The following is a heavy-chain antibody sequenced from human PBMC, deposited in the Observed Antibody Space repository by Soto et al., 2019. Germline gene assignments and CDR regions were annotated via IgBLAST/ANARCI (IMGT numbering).Heavy chain of an antibody. V-gene: IGHV3-21*01. Sequence: EVQLVESGGGLVKPGGSLRLSCAASGFTFSSYSMNWVRQAPGKGLEWVSSISSSSSYIYYADSVKGRFTISRDNAKNSRYLQMNSLRAEDTAVYYCARDNDREVDYWGQGTLVTVSS. D-gene: IGHD1-1*01. CDR1: GFTFSSYS. CDR3: ARDNDREVDY. J-gene: IGHJ4*02. CDR2: ISSSSSYI.